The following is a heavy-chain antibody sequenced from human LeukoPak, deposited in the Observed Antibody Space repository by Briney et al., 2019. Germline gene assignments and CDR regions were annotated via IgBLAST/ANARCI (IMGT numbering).Heavy chain of an antibody. CDR3: ARGKIVADAFAT. Sequence: GGSLSLTCAASGCTFSSYWMHWVRQAPGKGLVWVSRINSDGSSTSYADSVKGRFTISRDNAKNTLYLQMNSLRAEDTAVYYCARGKIVADAFATWGQARMVTVSS. D-gene: IGHD5-12*01. J-gene: IGHJ3*02. V-gene: IGHV3-74*01. CDR2: INSDGSST. CDR1: GCTFSSYW.